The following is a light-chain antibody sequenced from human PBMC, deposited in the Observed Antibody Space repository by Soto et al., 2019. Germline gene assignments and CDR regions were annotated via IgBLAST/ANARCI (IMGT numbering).Light chain of an antibody. CDR2: DAS. CDR3: QQYTPNSRT. Sequence: IQMTQSPSTLSTSVGDRVTITCLASQSVSNWLAWYQQKPGKAPNLLIYDASSLESGVPSRFSGSGSGTEFTLTITSLQHDDFATYSCQQYTPNSRTFGQGTKVDIK. V-gene: IGKV1-5*01. CDR1: QSVSNW. J-gene: IGKJ1*01.